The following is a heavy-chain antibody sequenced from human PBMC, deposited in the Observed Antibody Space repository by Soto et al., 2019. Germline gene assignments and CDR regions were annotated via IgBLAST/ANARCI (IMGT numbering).Heavy chain of an antibody. D-gene: IGHD6-19*01. CDR1: GYTFTRYG. Sequence: ASVKVSCKASGYTFTRYGISWVRQAPGQGLEWMGWISAYNGNTNYAQKLQGRVTMTTDTSTSTAYMELRSLRSDDTAVYYCARDKEQWLVFDYWGQGTLVTVSS. CDR3: ARDKEQWLVFDY. J-gene: IGHJ4*02. CDR2: ISAYNGNT. V-gene: IGHV1-18*01.